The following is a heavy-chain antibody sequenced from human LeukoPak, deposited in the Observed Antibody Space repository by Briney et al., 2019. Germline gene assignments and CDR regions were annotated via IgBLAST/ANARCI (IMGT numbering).Heavy chain of an antibody. CDR2: ISSSSSYI. CDR3: AKDGLPEGFGDSMDV. J-gene: IGHJ6*03. Sequence: PGGSLRLSCAASGFTFSSYSMNWVRQAPGKGLEWVSSISSSSSYIYYADSVKGRFTISRDNAKNSLYLQMNSLRAEDTAVYYCAKDGLPEGFGDSMDVWGKGTTVTISS. D-gene: IGHD3-10*01. CDR1: GFTFSSYS. V-gene: IGHV3-21*01.